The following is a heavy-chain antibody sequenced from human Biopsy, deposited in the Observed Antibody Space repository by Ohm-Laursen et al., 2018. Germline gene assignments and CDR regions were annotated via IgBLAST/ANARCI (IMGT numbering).Heavy chain of an antibody. J-gene: IGHJ2*01. CDR3: ARHTPSYSGSYWRYFDL. CDR2: IYYTGST. Sequence: TLSLTCTVSGDSINSSYWSWIRQPPGKGLEWIGYIYYTGSTNYNPSLKSRVTISVDTSMTHLSLRLTSVTAADTAVYYCARHTPSYSGSYWRYFDLWGRGTLVTVSS. D-gene: IGHD1-26*01. V-gene: IGHV4-59*08. CDR1: GDSINSSY.